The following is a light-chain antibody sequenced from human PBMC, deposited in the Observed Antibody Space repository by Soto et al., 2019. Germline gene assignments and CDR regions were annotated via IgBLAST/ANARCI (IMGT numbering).Light chain of an antibody. Sequence: EVVMTQSPATLSLSLGERATLSCRASQSVNSKLAWYQQKPGQAPRLPIYGASTRATGIPARFSGSGSGTEFTLTISSLQSGDFAVYYCQQYNNWPPITFGQGTRLEIK. CDR2: GAS. CDR1: QSVNSK. V-gene: IGKV3-15*01. J-gene: IGKJ5*01. CDR3: QQYNNWPPIT.